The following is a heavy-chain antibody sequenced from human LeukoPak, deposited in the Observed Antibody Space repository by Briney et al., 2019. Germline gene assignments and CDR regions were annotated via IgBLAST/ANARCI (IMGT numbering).Heavy chain of an antibody. CDR3: AKDRSRDGSTSFAD. V-gene: IGHV1-18*01. J-gene: IGHJ4*02. CDR1: GYTFTSYS. D-gene: IGHD6-6*01. CDR2: ISTYNGNT. Sequence: ASVTVACKASGYTFTSYSINWVRQAPGQGLEWMGWISTYNGNTNYAQNLQGRVTMTTDTSTSTAYMELRSLRSDDTAVYYCAKDRSRDGSTSFADCGQATLVTVSS.